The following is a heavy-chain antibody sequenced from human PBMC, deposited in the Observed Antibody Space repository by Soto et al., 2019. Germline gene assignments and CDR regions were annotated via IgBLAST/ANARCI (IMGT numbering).Heavy chain of an antibody. CDR2: IYHTGIT. CDR1: GFSISNNNW. V-gene: IGHV4-4*02. J-gene: IGHJ6*02. D-gene: IGHD3-22*01. Sequence: SETLSLTCAVSGFSISNNNWWTWVRQPPGKGLEWVGDIYHTGITNYSTSLKSRVTISVDNSKNQFSLRLTSVTAADTAGYYLARFNSSGFYFFFGIDVWGQGTTGTVSS. CDR3: ARFNSSGFYFFFGIDV.